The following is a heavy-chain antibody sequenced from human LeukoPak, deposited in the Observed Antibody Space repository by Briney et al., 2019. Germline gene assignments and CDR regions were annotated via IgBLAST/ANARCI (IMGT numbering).Heavy chain of an antibody. CDR2: IYNTGST. J-gene: IGHJ5*02. V-gene: IGHV4-4*08. CDR3: ARDKGQSWFDP. CDR1: GGSISSSY. Sequence: PSETLSLTCTVSGGSISSSYWSWIRQPPGKGLEWIGYIYNTGSTNYNPSLKSRVTVSLDTSKNQFSLKLSSVTAADTAVYYCARDKGQSWFDPWGQGTLVTVSS.